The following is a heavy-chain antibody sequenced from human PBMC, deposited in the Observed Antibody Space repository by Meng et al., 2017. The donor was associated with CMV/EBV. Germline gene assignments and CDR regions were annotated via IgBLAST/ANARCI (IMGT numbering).Heavy chain of an antibody. V-gene: IGHV4-59*01. J-gene: IGHJ4*02. CDR1: GVSITSFY. D-gene: IGHD5-24*01. Sequence: GSLRLSCSVSGVSITSFYWTWVRQAPGKGLEWIGYASYSGNTNYNPSFRSRVTISRETSRNQFSLHLTSVTAADTAVYFCARDAYNSFDSWGLGTLVTVSS. CDR2: ASYSGNT. CDR3: ARDAYNSFDS.